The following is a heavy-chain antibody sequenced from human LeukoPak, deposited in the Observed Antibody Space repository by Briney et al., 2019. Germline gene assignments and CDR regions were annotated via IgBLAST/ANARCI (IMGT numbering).Heavy chain of an antibody. CDR1: GFTFSSYW. J-gene: IGHJ4*02. CDR2: IYSDDNST. Sequence: PGGSLRLSCAASGFTFSSYWVHWVRQAPGKGLVWVSRIYSDDNSTTYADSVMGRFTISRDNAKNTVYLQMNSLRAEDTAVYYCARSGVWSKGPDYRGQGTLVTVSS. CDR3: ARSGVWSKGPDY. V-gene: IGHV3-74*01. D-gene: IGHD1-26*01.